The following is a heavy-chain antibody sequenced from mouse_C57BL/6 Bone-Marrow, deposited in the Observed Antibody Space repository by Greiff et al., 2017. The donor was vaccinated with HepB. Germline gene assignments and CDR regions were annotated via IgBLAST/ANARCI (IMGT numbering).Heavy chain of an antibody. CDR1: GYTFTSYW. D-gene: IGHD1-1*01. J-gene: IGHJ4*01. Sequence: QVQLQQPGAELVMPGASVKLSCKASGYTFTSYWMHWVKQRPGQGLEWIGEIDPSDSYTNYNQKFKGKSTLTVDKSSSTAYMQLSSLTSEDSAVYYCAREEFYYYGSSYNYAMDYWGQGTSVTVSS. V-gene: IGHV1-69*01. CDR3: AREEFYYYGSSYNYAMDY. CDR2: IDPSDSYT.